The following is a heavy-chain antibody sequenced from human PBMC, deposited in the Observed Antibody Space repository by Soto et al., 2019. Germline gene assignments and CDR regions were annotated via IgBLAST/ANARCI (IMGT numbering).Heavy chain of an antibody. D-gene: IGHD6-13*01. CDR2: ISWNSGSI. V-gene: IGHV3-9*01. CDR1: GFTFDDYA. CDR3: AKDQIAAADPYYYYYYMEV. Sequence: PGGSLRLSCAASGFTFDDYAMHWVRQAPGKGLEWVSGISWNSGSIGYADSVKGRFTISRDNAKNSLYLQMNSLRAEDTALYYCAKDQIAAADPYYYYYYMEVWGKGTTVTVSS. J-gene: IGHJ6*03.